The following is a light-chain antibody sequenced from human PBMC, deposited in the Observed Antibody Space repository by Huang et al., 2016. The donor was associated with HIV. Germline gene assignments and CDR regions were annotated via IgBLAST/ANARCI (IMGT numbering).Light chain of an antibody. CDR1: QNINTH. CDR3: QQRVNGLT. J-gene: IGKJ4*01. CDR2: DAS. Sequence: EIVLTQSPATLSFFPGQRVSLSCRASQNINTHVAWYQQRPGQPHRLLIYDASSRVPGVAARFSGSGSGTDFTLTISSLESEDFATYYCQQRVNGLTFGGGTKV. V-gene: IGKV3-11*01.